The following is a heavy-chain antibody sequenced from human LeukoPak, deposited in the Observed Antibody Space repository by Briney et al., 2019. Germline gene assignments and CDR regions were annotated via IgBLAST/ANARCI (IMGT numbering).Heavy chain of an antibody. J-gene: IGHJ5*02. CDR2: ISAYNGNT. CDR3: ARDWVGLSSSGWYDWFDP. Sequence: ASVKVSCKASGYTFTSYAMNWVRQAPGQGLEWMGWISAYNGNTNYAQKLQGRVTMTTDTSTSTAYMELRSLRSDDTAVYYCARDWVGLSSSGWYDWFDPWGQGTLVTVSS. CDR1: GYTFTSYA. D-gene: IGHD6-19*01. V-gene: IGHV1-18*01.